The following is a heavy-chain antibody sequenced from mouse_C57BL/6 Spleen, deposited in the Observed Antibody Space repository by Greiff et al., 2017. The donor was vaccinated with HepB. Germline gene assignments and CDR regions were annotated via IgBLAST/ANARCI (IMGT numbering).Heavy chain of an antibody. D-gene: IGHD1-1*01. CDR3: ARSDYYGSSYGRDY. CDR2: IHPNSGST. Sequence: QVQLKQPGAELVKPGASVKLSCKASGYTFTSYWMHWVKQRPGQGLEWIGMIHPNSGSTNYNEKFKSKATLTVDKSSSTAYMQLSSLTSEDSAVYYCARSDYYGSSYGRDYWGQGTTLTVSS. J-gene: IGHJ2*01. CDR1: GYTFTSYW. V-gene: IGHV1-64*01.